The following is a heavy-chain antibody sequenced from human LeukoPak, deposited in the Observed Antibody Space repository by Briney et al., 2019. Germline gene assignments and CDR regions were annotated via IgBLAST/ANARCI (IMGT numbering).Heavy chain of an antibody. CDR1: GFTFSSYG. CDR3: AKAHCTNGVCYFDY. CDR2: IRYDGSNK. J-gene: IGHJ4*02. D-gene: IGHD2-8*01. Sequence: GGSLRLSCAASGFTFSSYGMHWVRQAPGKGLEWVAFIRYDGSNKYYADSVKGRFTISRDNSKNTLYLQMYSLRAEDRAVYYCAKAHCTNGVCYFDYWGQGNLVTVSS. V-gene: IGHV3-30*02.